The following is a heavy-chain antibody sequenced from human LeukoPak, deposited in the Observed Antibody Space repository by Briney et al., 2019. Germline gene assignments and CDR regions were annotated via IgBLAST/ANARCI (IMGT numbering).Heavy chain of an antibody. D-gene: IGHD1-14*01. CDR2: IIPIFGTA. CDR3: ARGSIPDSVSDAFDI. CDR1: GGTFSSHA. Sequence: SVKVSCKASGGTFSSHAISWVRQAPGQGLEWVGGIIPIFGTANYAQKFQGRVTITADESTSTAYMELSSLRSEDTAVYYCARGSIPDSVSDAFDIWGQGTMVTVSS. V-gene: IGHV1-69*13. J-gene: IGHJ3*02.